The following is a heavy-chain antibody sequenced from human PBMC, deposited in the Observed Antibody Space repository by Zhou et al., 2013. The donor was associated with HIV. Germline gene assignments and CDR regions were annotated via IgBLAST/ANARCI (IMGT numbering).Heavy chain of an antibody. Sequence: QVQLVQSGAEVKKPGSSVRVSCKVSGGNFSTSAISWVRQAPGQGLEWIGGIIPISTTTTYSQRVQGRVTITSDKSANTAYMELRDLRSEDTAVYYCARAELIPVAGVYYYYYMDVWGNGTTVTVSS. CDR3: ARAELIPVAGVYYYYYMDV. V-gene: IGHV1-69*14. D-gene: IGHD6-19*01. CDR2: IIPISTTT. CDR1: GGNFSTSA. J-gene: IGHJ6*03.